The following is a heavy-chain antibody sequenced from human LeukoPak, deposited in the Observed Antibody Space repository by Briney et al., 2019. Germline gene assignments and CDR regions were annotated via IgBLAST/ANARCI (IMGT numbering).Heavy chain of an antibody. CDR3: ARGHHGLEY. CDR2: INPGGDTI. V-gene: IGHV3-11*01. J-gene: IGHJ4*02. CDR1: GLTFSDYY. D-gene: IGHD1-14*01. Sequence: PGGSLRLSCAVAGLTFSDYYMSWIRQTPGRGLEWVSYINPGGDTIYYADSVKGRFTISRDNAKNSLYLQLNSLRAEDTAVYYCARGHHGLEYWGQGTPVTVSS.